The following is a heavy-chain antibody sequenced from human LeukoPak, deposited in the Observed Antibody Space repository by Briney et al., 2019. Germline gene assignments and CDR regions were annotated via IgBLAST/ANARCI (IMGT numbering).Heavy chain of an antibody. CDR1: GFTFSSYW. CDR2: IKQDGSEK. J-gene: IGHJ4*02. Sequence: GGSLRLSCAASGFTFSSYWMSWVRQAPGKGLEWVANIKQDGSEKYYVDSVKGRFTISRDNAKNSLYLQMNSLRAEDTAVYYCARDHGSSWYVFDYWGQGTLVTVSS. V-gene: IGHV3-7*01. D-gene: IGHD6-13*01. CDR3: ARDHGSSWYVFDY.